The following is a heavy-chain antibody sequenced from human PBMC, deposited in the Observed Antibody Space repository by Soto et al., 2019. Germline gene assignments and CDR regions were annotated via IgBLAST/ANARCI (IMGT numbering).Heavy chain of an antibody. CDR1: GFTFGDYA. D-gene: IGHD6-6*01. CDR2: IRSKAYGGTT. J-gene: IGHJ6*02. V-gene: IGHV3-49*04. CDR3: TRGSSSSSYYYYGMDV. Sequence: GSLRLSCTASGFTFGDYAMSWVRQAPGKGLEWVGFIRSKAYGGTTEYAASVKGRFTISRDDSKSIAYLQMNSLKTEDTAVYYCTRGSSSSSYYYYGMDVWGQGTTVTVSS.